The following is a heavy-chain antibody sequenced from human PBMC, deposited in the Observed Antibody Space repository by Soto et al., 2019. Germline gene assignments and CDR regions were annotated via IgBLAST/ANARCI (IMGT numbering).Heavy chain of an antibody. Sequence: PSETLSLTCTVSGGSISSGGYYWSWIRQHPGKGLEWIGYIYYSGSTYYNPSLKSRVTISVDTSKTQCPLKLSSVTAADTAVYYCARIPYTIFGPAPHNWFDPWGQGTLVTVSS. CDR3: ARIPYTIFGPAPHNWFDP. V-gene: IGHV4-31*02. J-gene: IGHJ5*02. CDR1: GGSISSGGYY. CDR2: IYYSGST. D-gene: IGHD3-3*01.